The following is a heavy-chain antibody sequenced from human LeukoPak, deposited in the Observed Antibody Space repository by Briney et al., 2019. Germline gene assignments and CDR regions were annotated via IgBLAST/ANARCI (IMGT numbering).Heavy chain of an antibody. D-gene: IGHD3-22*01. CDR3: AREDSSGYYSNYYGMDV. Sequence: GGSLRLSCAASGFTFSTYSMDWVRQAPGKGLEWVSVIYSGGSTYYADSVKGRFTISRDNSKNTLYLQMNSLRAEDTAVYYCAREDSSGYYSNYYGMDVWGQGTTVTVSS. V-gene: IGHV3-66*01. CDR2: IYSGGST. J-gene: IGHJ6*02. CDR1: GFTFSTYS.